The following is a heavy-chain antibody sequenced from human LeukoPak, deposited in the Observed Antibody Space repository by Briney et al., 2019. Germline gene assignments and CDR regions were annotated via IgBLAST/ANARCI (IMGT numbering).Heavy chain of an antibody. D-gene: IGHD3-22*01. CDR3: ARDGSTMIVENAFDI. CDR2: ISAYNGNT. J-gene: IGHJ3*02. V-gene: IGHV1-18*01. Sequence: ASMKVSCKASGYTFTSYGISWVRQAPGQGLEWMGWISAYNGNTNYAQKLQGRVTMTTDTSTSTAYMELRSLRSDDTAVYYCARDGSTMIVENAFDIWGQGTMVTVSS. CDR1: GYTFTSYG.